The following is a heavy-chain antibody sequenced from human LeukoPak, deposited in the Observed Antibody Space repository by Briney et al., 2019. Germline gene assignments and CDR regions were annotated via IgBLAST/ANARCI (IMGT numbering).Heavy chain of an antibody. J-gene: IGHJ4*02. CDR3: ARLVVTPAPFDY. V-gene: IGHV4-59*01. D-gene: IGHD4-23*01. CDR1: GGSISSYY. Sequence: SENLSLTCTVSGGSISSYYWSWIRQPPGKGLEWIGYIYYSGSTNYNPSLKSRVTISVDTSKNQFSLKLSSVTAADTAVYYCARLVVTPAPFDYWGQGTLATVSS. CDR2: IYYSGST.